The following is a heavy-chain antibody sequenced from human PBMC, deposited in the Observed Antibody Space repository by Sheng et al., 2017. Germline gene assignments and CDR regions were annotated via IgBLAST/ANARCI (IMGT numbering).Heavy chain of an antibody. Sequence: QVQLVESGGGVVQPGRSLRLSCAASGFTFSSYAMHWVRQAPGKGLEWVAVISYDGSNKYYADSVKGRFTISRDNSKNTLYLQMNSLRAEDTAVYYCASLDIVVVPAAMLFGTHDYWGQGTLVTVSS. V-gene: IGHV3-30*04. D-gene: IGHD2-2*01. CDR1: GFTFSSYA. CDR3: ASLDIVVVPAAMLFGTHDY. J-gene: IGHJ4*02. CDR2: ISYDGSNK.